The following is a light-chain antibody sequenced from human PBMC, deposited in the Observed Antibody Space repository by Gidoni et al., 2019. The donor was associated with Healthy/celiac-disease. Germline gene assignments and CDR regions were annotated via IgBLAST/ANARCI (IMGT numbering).Light chain of an antibody. CDR2: AAS. J-gene: IGKJ2*01. CDR3: QQSYSTPYT. Sequence: DIQMTQSPSSLSASVADRVTITCRASQSISSYLNWYQQKPGQAPKLRIYAASSLQSGVPSRFSGSGSGTDFTLTISSLQPEEFATYYCQQSYSTPYTFXQXTKLEIK. V-gene: IGKV1-39*01. CDR1: QSISSY.